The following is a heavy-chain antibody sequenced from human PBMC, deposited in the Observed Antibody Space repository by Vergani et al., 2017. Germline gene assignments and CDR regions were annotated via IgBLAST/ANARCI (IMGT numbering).Heavy chain of an antibody. CDR2: IIPILGIA. J-gene: IGHJ4*02. CDR3: AINGGGTATSLDY. Sequence: QVQLVQSGAEVKKPGSSVKVSCKASGGTLSSYTISWVRQAPGQGLEWMGRIIPILGIATYAQEFQGRVTITADKSTSTAYMELSSLRSEDTAVYYCAINGGGTATSLDYWGQGTLVTVSS. CDR1: GGTLSSYT. D-gene: IGHD5-18*01. V-gene: IGHV1-69*02.